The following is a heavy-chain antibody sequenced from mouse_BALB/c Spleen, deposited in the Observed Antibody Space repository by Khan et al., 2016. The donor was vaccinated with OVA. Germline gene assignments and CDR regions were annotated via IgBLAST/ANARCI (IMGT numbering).Heavy chain of an antibody. D-gene: IGHD1-1*01. CDR2: TYPGTGST. V-gene: IGHV1-76*01. CDR1: GYIFTSYW. J-gene: IGHJ2*01. Sequence: QVQLKQSGAELVRPGASVKLSCKTSGYIFTSYWIHWVKQRSTQGLEWIARTYPGTGSTYYNEKFKGKATLTADKSSSTAYMQLSSLKSEDSAVYFCARPSGSSHYFDDWGQGTTLAVSS. CDR3: ARPSGSSHYFDD.